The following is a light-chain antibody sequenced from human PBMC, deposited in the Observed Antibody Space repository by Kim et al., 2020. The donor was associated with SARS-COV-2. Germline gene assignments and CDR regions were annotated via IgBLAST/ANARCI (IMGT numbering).Light chain of an antibody. Sequence: EIVLTQSPGTLSLSPWERATLSCRASQSVSSSYLAWYQQKPGQAPRLLIYGASSRAAGIPDTFSGSGSGTDFTLTIGRLESEDFAVYYCQQYGSSPYTFGQGTKLEI. V-gene: IGKV3-20*01. CDR3: QQYGSSPYT. CDR1: QSVSSSY. J-gene: IGKJ2*01. CDR2: GAS.